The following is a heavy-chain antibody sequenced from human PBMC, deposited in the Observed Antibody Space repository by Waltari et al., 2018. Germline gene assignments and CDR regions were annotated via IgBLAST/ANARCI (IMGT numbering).Heavy chain of an antibody. D-gene: IGHD3-3*01. J-gene: IGHJ5*02. Sequence: EVQLVESGGGLCHPEGSLRLSCAASGCTFSIYGMGWFRQSPGQGLEWVANIKQDGSEKYYVDSAKSRFTISRDNAKNSLYLQMNSLIAEDTAVYYCARDAFWSGSHFDHWGQGTLVTVSS. CDR3: ARDAFWSGSHFDH. V-gene: IGHV3-7*01. CDR1: GCTFSIYG. CDR2: IKQDGSEK.